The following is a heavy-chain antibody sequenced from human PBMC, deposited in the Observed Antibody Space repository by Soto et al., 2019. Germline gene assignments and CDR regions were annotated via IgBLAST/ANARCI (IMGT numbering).Heavy chain of an antibody. V-gene: IGHV3-73*01. D-gene: IGHD3-3*01. CDR1: GFTFSSYA. Sequence: GGSLRLSCAASGFTFSSYAMSWVRQASGKGLEWVGRIRSKANSYATAYAASVKGRFTISRDDSKNTAYLQMNSLKTEDTAVYYCTRPLYDFWSGYLDAFDIWGQGTMVTVSS. J-gene: IGHJ3*02. CDR2: IRSKANSYAT. CDR3: TRPLYDFWSGYLDAFDI.